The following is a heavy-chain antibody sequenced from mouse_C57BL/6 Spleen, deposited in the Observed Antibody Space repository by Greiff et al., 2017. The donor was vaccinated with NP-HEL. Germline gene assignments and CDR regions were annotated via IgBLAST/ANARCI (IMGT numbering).Heavy chain of an antibody. CDR2: IDPSDSYT. Sequence: QVQLQQPGAELVMPGASVKLSCKASGYTFTSYWMHWVKQRPGPGLEWIGEIDPSDSYTNYNQKFKGKSTLTVDKSSSTAYMQLSSLTSEDSAVYYCARKDWGGFCDYWGQGTTLTVSS. V-gene: IGHV1-69*01. CDR3: ARKDWGGFCDY. D-gene: IGHD4-1*01. J-gene: IGHJ2*01. CDR1: GYTFTSYW.